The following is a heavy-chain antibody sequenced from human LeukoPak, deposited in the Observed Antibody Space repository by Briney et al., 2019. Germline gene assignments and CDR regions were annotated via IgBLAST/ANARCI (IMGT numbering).Heavy chain of an antibody. CDR1: GFTFSDYY. D-gene: IGHD2-21*02. V-gene: IGHV3-11*04. Sequence: GGSLRLSCAASGFTFSDYYMSWIRQAPGKGLEWVSYISSGSTIYYSDSVKGRFTISRDNAKNSPYLQMNSLRAEDTAVYYCARVTHSGGDWRHDYWGQGTLVTVSS. CDR2: ISSGSTI. J-gene: IGHJ4*02. CDR3: ARVTHSGGDWRHDY.